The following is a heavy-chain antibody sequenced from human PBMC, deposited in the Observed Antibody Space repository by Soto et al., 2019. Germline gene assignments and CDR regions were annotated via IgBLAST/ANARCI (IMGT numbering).Heavy chain of an antibody. V-gene: IGHV1-3*01. Sequence: GASVKVSCKASGYTFTNYAMHWVRQAPGQRLDWMGWINPGNGNTKYSQRFQGRVTITRDTSASTAYMELSSVRSEDSAVYYCARAPLAPAAMGYYFDYWGQGTLVTVSS. CDR2: INPGNGNT. CDR3: ARAPLAPAAMGYYFDY. J-gene: IGHJ4*02. D-gene: IGHD2-2*01. CDR1: GYTFTNYA.